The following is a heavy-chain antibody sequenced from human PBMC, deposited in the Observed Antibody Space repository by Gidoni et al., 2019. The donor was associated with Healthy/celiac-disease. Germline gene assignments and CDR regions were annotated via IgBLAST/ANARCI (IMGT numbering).Heavy chain of an antibody. CDR3: TRQAEEVWELLMPREYYYYGMDV. V-gene: IGHV3-73*02. CDR2: IRSKSISDAT. D-gene: IGHD1-26*01. J-gene: IGHJ6*02. Sequence: EVQLVESGGGLVQPGGSLKLSCAASGFTFSGSAMHWVRQASGKGLEWVGRIRSKSISDATAYAASVKGRFTISRDESKNTAYLQMNSLKTEDTAVYYCTRQAEEVWELLMPREYYYYGMDVWGQGTTVTVSS. CDR1: GFTFSGSA.